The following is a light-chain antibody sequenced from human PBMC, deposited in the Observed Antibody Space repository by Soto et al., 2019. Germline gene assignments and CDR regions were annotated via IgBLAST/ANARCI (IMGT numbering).Light chain of an antibody. CDR1: QDISNY. Sequence: DIQMTQSPSSLSASVGDRVTITCQASQDISNYLNWYQQKPGKAPKLLIYDASNLETGVPSRFSGSGSGTDFTFTISSLQPEDIATYYCKQYDNLHLFGGGTKVEIK. CDR2: DAS. CDR3: KQYDNLHL. V-gene: IGKV1-33*01. J-gene: IGKJ4*01.